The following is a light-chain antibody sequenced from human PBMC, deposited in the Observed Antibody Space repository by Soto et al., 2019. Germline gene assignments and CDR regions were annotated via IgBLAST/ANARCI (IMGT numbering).Light chain of an antibody. V-gene: IGLV2-14*01. CDR2: GVS. CDR3: SSYTSTNTLI. CDR1: CSDVGDYNY. J-gene: IGLJ2*01. Sequence: QSALTQPASVSGSPGQSITISCTGTCSDVGDYNYVSWYQQHPGKAPKLLIYGVSNRPSGISSHFSGSKSGNTASLTISGLQAEDEADYYCSSYTSTNTLIFGGGTKVTVL.